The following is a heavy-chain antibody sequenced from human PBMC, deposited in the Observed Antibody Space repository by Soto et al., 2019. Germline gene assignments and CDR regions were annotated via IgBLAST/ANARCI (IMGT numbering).Heavy chain of an antibody. D-gene: IGHD3-3*01. V-gene: IGHV1-18*04. J-gene: IGHJ6*01. CDR3: ARDHLLRLLEWSVGCCYYYGMHN. CDR1: GYTFTSYG. CDR2: ISAYNGNT. Sequence: SVKVSFKASGYTFTSYGISWVRQAPGQGLEWMGGISAYNGNTNYAQKLQGRVTMTTDTSTSTAYMELRSLRSDDTAVYYCARDHLLRLLEWSVGCCYYYGMHNW.